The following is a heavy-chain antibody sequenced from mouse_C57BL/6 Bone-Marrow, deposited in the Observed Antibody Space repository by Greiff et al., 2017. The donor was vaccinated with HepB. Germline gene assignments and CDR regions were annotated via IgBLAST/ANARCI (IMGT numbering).Heavy chain of an antibody. D-gene: IGHD2-5*01. Sequence: VKLQQPGAELVKPGASVKLSCKASGYTFTSYWMQWVKQRPGQGLEWIGEIDPSDSYTNYNQKFKGKATLTVDTSSSTAYMQLSSLTSEDSAVYYCARAYYSNYVFAYWGQGTLVTVSA. J-gene: IGHJ3*01. V-gene: IGHV1-50*01. CDR2: IDPSDSYT. CDR1: GYTFTSYW. CDR3: ARAYYSNYVFAY.